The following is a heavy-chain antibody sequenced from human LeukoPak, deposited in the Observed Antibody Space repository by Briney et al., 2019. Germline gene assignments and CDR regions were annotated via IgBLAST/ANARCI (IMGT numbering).Heavy chain of an antibody. CDR1: GLTFSGSA. CDR3: ARARYSYGYHYFDY. V-gene: IGHV3-23*01. CDR2: ISGSGNST. Sequence: GGSLRLSCAASGLTFSGSAMSWVRQAPGKGLEWVSLISGSGNSTYYADSVKGRFTISRDNSKNTLYLQMNSLRAEDTAVYYCARARYSYGYHYFDYWGQGTLVTVSS. D-gene: IGHD5-18*01. J-gene: IGHJ4*02.